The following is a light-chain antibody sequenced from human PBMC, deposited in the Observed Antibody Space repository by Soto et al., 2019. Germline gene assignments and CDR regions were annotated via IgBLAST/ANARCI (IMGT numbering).Light chain of an antibody. CDR3: QYFNSVPCT. J-gene: IGKJ2*02. CDR1: QDINNY. CDR2: DAS. V-gene: IGKV1-33*01. Sequence: IQMTQSPSSLSASVGDRVTITCQASQDINNYLTWYQHKPGKAPKLLIYDASTLVRGASSRFSGGGSRTNFTFTISSLQPEDIATYYCQYFNSVPCTFGQGTKLELK.